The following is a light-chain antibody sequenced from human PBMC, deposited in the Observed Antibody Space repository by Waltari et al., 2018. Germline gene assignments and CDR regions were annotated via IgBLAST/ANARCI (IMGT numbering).Light chain of an antibody. J-gene: IGKJ2*01. CDR1: QNVFGD. Sequence: DIVMTQSPATLSVSPGERASLSCRASQNVFGDLAWYQMKIGRAPRLLIFGVSTRATGVPARFSGSGSGTKFTLTISSLQSEDSAVYYCQQYTSWPRTFGQGTKLEI. V-gene: IGKV3-15*01. CDR2: GVS. CDR3: QQYTSWPRT.